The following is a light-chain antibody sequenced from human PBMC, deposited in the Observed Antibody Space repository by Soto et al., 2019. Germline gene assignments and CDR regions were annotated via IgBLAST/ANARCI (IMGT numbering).Light chain of an antibody. Sequence: AIQMTQSPSSLSASVGDRVTITCRASQGIRNDLGWNQQEPGKAPKLLIYAASSLESGVPSRFSGSGSGTDFTLTISSLQPEDFATYDCLQDYNYPWTFGQGTKVEIK. CDR2: AAS. CDR1: QGIRND. V-gene: IGKV1-6*01. J-gene: IGKJ1*01. CDR3: LQDYNYPWT.